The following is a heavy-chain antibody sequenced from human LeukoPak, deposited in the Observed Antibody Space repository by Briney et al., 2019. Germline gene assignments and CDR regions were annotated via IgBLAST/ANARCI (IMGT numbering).Heavy chain of an antibody. Sequence: SETLSLTCTVSGGSISSSSYYWGWIRQPPGKGLEWIGSIYYSGSTYYHPSLKSRVTISVDTPKNQFSLKLSPGTAADTAVYYCARRDKGRPSPTDYWGQGTLVTVSS. D-gene: IGHD2-2*01. V-gene: IGHV4-39*01. J-gene: IGHJ4*02. CDR2: IYYSGST. CDR1: GGSISSSSYY. CDR3: ARRDKGRPSPTDY.